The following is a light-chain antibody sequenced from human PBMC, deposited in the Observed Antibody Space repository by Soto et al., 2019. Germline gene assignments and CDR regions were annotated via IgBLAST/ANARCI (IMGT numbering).Light chain of an antibody. CDR1: QSVSTNY. Sequence: EIVLTQSPGALSLSPGERATLSCRTSQSVSTNYLAWYQEKPGQAPRLLIYGASSRATGIPDRFSGSGSGTDFTLTISILEPEDFAVYYCQQYGSSPPTWTFGQGTKLEIK. J-gene: IGKJ1*01. CDR2: GAS. V-gene: IGKV3-20*01. CDR3: QQYGSSPPTWT.